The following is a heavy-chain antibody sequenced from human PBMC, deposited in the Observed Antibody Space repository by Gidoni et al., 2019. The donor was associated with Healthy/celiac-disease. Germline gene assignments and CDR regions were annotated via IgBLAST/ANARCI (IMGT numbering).Heavy chain of an antibody. J-gene: IGHJ5*02. CDR1: GSTFTSYA. Sequence: QVQLVQSGSELTKPGASVTVSCNASGSTFTSYARNWVLQGLGQGLEWMVWINTNTDNPTYAKGCRCRLVFSLDTSVSTAYLQISGLKAEDTAGDYGARDEEDGYGEPNWFDPWGQGTLVTVSS. CDR3: ARDEEDGYGEPNWFDP. CDR2: INTNTDNP. D-gene: IGHD1-1*01. V-gene: IGHV7-4-1*02.